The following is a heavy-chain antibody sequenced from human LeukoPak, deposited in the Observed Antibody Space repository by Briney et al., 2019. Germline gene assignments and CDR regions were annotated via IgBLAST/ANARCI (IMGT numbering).Heavy chain of an antibody. CDR2: IYTSGST. CDR3: AREYGSGSYKYYYYYYMDV. Sequence: SETLSLTCTVSGGSISSYYWSWIRQPAGKGLEWIGRIYTSGSTNYNPSLKSRVTISVDTSKNQFSLKLSSVTAADTAVYYCAREYGSGSYKYYYYYYMDVWGKGTTVTVSS. V-gene: IGHV4-4*07. J-gene: IGHJ6*03. D-gene: IGHD3-10*01. CDR1: GGSISSYY.